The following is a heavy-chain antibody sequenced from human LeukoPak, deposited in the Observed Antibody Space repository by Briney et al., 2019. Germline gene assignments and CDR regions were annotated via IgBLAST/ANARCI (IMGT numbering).Heavy chain of an antibody. CDR2: INHSGST. V-gene: IGHV4-34*01. J-gene: IGHJ6*02. CDR1: GGSFSGYY. CDR3: AGWFDDSGDTYYYYYGMDV. D-gene: IGHD3-22*01. Sequence: SETLSLTCAVYGGSFSGYYWSWIRQPPGKGLEWIGEINHSGSTNYNPSLKSRVTISVDTSKNQFSLKLSSVTAADTAVYYCAGWFDDSGDTYYYYYGMDVWGQGTTVTVSS.